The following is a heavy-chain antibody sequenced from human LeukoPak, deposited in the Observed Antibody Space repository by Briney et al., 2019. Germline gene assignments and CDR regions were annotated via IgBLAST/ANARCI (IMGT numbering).Heavy chain of an antibody. CDR3: AKGYYYDSSGSLDY. D-gene: IGHD3-22*01. CDR1: GFNFDDYA. Sequence: GSSLRLSCAPSGFNFDDYALLRVRQALGKALEWVLGISWSSGSIGYADSVKGRFTISRDNAKNSLYLQMNSLRAEDMASYYCAKGYYYDSSGSLDYWGQGTLVTVSS. J-gene: IGHJ4*02. V-gene: IGHV3-9*03. CDR2: ISWSSGSI.